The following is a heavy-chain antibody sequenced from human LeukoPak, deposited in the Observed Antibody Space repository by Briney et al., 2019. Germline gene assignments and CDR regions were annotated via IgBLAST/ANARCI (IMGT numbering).Heavy chain of an antibody. D-gene: IGHD1-1*01. CDR1: GFTVSSNF. V-gene: IGHV3-53*04. CDR2: IYSGGAT. J-gene: IGHJ4*02. CDR3: ARARNWNDAYFDY. Sequence: GGSLRLSCAASGFTVSSNFMSWVRQAPGKGLEWVSFIYSGGATYYAASVKGRFTISRHNSENTLYLQMNSLRVEDTAVYYCARARNWNDAYFDYWGQGTLVTVSS.